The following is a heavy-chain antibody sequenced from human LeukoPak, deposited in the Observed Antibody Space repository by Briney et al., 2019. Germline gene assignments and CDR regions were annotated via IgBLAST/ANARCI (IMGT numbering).Heavy chain of an antibody. D-gene: IGHD3-16*01. CDR2: ISYDGSNK. J-gene: IGHJ3*02. CDR1: GFTFSSYG. CDR3: AKVGYYGAFDI. V-gene: IGHV3-30*18. Sequence: PGRSLRLSCAASGFTFSSYGMHWVRQALGKGLEWVAVISYDGSNKYYADSVKGRFTISRDNSKNTLYLQMNSLRAEDTAVYYCAKVGYYGAFDIWGQGTMVTVSS.